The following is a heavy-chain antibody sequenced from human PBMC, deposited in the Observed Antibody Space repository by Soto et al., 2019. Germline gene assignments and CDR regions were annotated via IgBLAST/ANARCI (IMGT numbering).Heavy chain of an antibody. V-gene: IGHV4-34*01. Sequence: LETLSLTCAVYGGSFSGYYWSWIRQPPGKGLEWLGEINHSGITDYNPSLKSRITISIDTSKKQFSLKLNSVTAADTAVYYCAIGPRMWLAGGGYWGQGTQVTVSS. CDR2: INHSGIT. CDR1: GGSFSGYY. CDR3: AIGPRMWLAGGGY. D-gene: IGHD6-19*01. J-gene: IGHJ4*02.